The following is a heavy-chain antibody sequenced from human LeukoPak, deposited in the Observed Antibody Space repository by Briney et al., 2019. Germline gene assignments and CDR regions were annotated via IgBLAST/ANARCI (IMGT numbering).Heavy chain of an antibody. D-gene: IGHD3-22*01. J-gene: IGHJ4*02. V-gene: IGHV1-2*02. Sequence: ASVKVSCKASGYTFTGYYMHWVRQAPGQGLEWMGWINPNSGGTNYAQKFQGRVTMTRDTSISTAYMELSRLRSDDTAVYYCARGGTYYYDSSGYPLYYFDYWGQGTLVTVSS. CDR1: GYTFTGYY. CDR3: ARGGTYYYDSSGYPLYYFDY. CDR2: INPNSGGT.